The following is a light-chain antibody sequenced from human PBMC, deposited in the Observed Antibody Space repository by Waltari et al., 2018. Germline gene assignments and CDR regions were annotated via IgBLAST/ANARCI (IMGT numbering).Light chain of an antibody. V-gene: IGKV3-20*01. CDR1: QSVSRS. J-gene: IGKJ1*01. CDR3: QHYVRLPVS. Sequence: EIVLTQSPGTLSLSPGDSATLSCRASQSVSRSLAWDQQKPGQAPRLLIYGASSSATGVADRFSGSGSGTDFSLTISRLEPEDFAVYYCQHYVRLPVSFGQGTKVEIK. CDR2: GAS.